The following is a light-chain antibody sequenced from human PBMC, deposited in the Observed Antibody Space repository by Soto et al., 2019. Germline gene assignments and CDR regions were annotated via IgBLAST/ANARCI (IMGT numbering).Light chain of an antibody. V-gene: IGKV1-39*01. Sequence: DIQMTQSPSSLSASIGDRVTITCRAGQSISNYLNWYQQKPGKAPKLLIYAASSLQSGVPSRFSGSGSGTAFTLTISSLPPEDFATYYCQQSYSTPRTFGQGTKLEIK. CDR1: QSISNY. CDR2: AAS. J-gene: IGKJ2*01. CDR3: QQSYSTPRT.